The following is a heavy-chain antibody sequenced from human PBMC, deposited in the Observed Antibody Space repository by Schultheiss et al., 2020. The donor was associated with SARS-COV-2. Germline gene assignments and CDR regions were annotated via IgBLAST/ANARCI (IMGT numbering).Heavy chain of an antibody. CDR3: ARGFHYDSSGGFDH. V-gene: IGHV4-31*03. CDR1: GGSISSGGYY. J-gene: IGHJ4*02. D-gene: IGHD3-22*01. CDR2: IYYSGST. Sequence: SETLSLTCTVSGGSISSGGYYWSWIRQHPGKGLEWIGYIYYSGSTNYNPSLKSRVAISVDTSENQFSLKLTSVSAADTAVYYCARGFHYDSSGGFDHWGQGTLVTVSS.